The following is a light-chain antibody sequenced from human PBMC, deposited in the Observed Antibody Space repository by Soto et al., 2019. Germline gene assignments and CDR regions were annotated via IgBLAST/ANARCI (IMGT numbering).Light chain of an antibody. CDR3: QHFGSSLRT. Sequence: VFTPSKGTLSLAPGYISPLSFISLPIFILHFLAWYQQKPGQAPRLLIHGTSSRATGIPDRFSGSGSGTDFTLTINSLEPEDFAVYYCQHFGSSLRTFGQGTKVDIK. CDR2: GTS. CDR1: PIFILHF. V-gene: IGKV3-20*01. J-gene: IGKJ1*01.